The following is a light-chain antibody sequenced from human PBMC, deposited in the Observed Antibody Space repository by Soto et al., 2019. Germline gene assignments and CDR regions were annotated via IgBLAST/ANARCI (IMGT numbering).Light chain of an antibody. CDR1: SSDVGGYNY. J-gene: IGLJ1*01. Sequence: QSVLTQPASVSGSPGQSITISCTGTSSDVGGYNYVSWCQQHPGKAPKLMIYEVSNRPSGVSNRFSGSKSGNTASLTISGLQAEDEADYYCSSYTSSSTPFYVFGTGTKVTVL. V-gene: IGLV2-14*01. CDR3: SSYTSSSTPFYV. CDR2: EVS.